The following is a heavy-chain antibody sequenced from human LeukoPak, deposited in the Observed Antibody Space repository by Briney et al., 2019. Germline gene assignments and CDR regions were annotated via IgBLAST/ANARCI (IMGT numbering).Heavy chain of an antibody. V-gene: IGHV1-46*01. Sequence: ASVKVSCKASGYTFTSYYMHWVRQAPGQGLEWMGIINPSGGSTSYAQKFQGRVTMTRNTSISTAYMELSSLRSEDTAVYYCATQGPDSSGYYPSFDYWGQGTLVTVSS. CDR1: GYTFTSYY. CDR2: INPSGGST. D-gene: IGHD3-22*01. CDR3: ATQGPDSSGYYPSFDY. J-gene: IGHJ4*02.